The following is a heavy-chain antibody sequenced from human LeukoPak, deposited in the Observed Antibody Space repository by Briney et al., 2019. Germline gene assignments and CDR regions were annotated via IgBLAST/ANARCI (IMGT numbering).Heavy chain of an antibody. CDR1: GGSISSGGYY. CDR2: IYYSGST. D-gene: IGHD3-16*01. J-gene: IGHJ5*02. Sequence: SQTLSLTCTVSGGSISSGGYYWSWIRQHPGKGLEWIGYIYYSGSTNYNPSLKSRVTISVDTSKKQFSLKLSSVTAADTAVYYCARGWDYNNWFDPWGQGTLVTVSS. V-gene: IGHV4-31*03. CDR3: ARGWDYNNWFDP.